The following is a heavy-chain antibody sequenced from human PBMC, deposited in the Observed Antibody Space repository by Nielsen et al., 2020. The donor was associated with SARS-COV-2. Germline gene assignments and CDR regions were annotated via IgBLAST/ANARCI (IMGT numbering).Heavy chain of an antibody. V-gene: IGHV3-9*01. CDR2: ISWNSGSI. CDR1: GFTFDDYA. CDR3: AKDMPFDYDSSGLDY. J-gene: IGHJ4*02. Sequence: SLKISCAASGFTFDDYAMHWVRQAPGKGLEWVSGISWNSGSIGYADSVKGRFTISRDNAKNSLYLQMNSLRAEDTALYYCAKDMPFDYDSSGLDYWGQGTLVTVSS. D-gene: IGHD3-22*01.